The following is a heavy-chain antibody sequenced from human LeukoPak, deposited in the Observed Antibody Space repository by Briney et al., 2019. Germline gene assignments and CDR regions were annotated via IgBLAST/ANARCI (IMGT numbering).Heavy chain of an antibody. V-gene: IGHV3-33*06. Sequence: PGGSLRLSCAASGFTFSSHGIHWVRQAPGKGLEWVAVIWYDGSSKDYADSVKGRFTISRDNSKNTLYLQMNSLRVEDTAVYYCAKDRNDWKQGIDSWGQGTLVTVST. D-gene: IGHD1-1*01. CDR3: AKDRNDWKQGIDS. CDR2: IWYDGSSK. CDR1: GFTFSSHG. J-gene: IGHJ4*02.